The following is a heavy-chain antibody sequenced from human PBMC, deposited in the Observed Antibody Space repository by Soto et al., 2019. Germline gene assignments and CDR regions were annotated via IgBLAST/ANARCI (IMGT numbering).Heavy chain of an antibody. J-gene: IGHJ6*02. CDR3: ARDTYYYGSGSYRSMDV. D-gene: IGHD3-10*01. CDR2: IDPSDSYT. Sequence: GESLKISCKGSGYSFTSYWISWVRQMPGKGLEWMGRIDPSDSYTNYSPSFQGHVTTSADKSISTAYLQWSSLKASDTAMYYCARDTYYYGSGSYRSMDVWGQGTTVTVSS. V-gene: IGHV5-10-1*01. CDR1: GYSFTSYW.